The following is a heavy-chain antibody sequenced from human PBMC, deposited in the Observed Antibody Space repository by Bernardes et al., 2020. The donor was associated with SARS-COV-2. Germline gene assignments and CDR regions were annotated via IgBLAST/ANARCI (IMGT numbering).Heavy chain of an antibody. CDR1: KYTFSGYY. CDR2: ISFNSGVT. V-gene: IGHV1-2*02. CDR3: TRDYYGSGSPLDY. Sequence: ASVKVSCKASKYTFSGYYIHWVRQAPGQGLEWMGWISFNSGVTNYAQMLQGRVTMTRDTSTSTAYMELRRLRSDDTAVYYCTRDYYGSGSPLDYWGQGTLVSVSS. J-gene: IGHJ4*02. D-gene: IGHD3-10*01.